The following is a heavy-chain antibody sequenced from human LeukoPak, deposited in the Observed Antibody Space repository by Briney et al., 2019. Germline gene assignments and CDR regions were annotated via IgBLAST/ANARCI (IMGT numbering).Heavy chain of an antibody. Sequence: GGSLRHSCAASGFTVSSNYMSWVRQAPGKGLEWVSVIYSGGSTYYADSVKGRFTISRDNSKNTLYLQINSLRAEDTAVYFCARDISRTMDVWGQGTTVTV. CDR3: ARDISRTMDV. J-gene: IGHJ6*02. CDR2: IYSGGST. CDR1: GFTVSSNY. D-gene: IGHD2/OR15-2a*01. V-gene: IGHV3-53*01.